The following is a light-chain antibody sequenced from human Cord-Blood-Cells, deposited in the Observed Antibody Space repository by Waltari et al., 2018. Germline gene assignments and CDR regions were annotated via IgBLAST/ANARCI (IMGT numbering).Light chain of an antibody. CDR2: SNN. J-gene: IGLJ2*01. V-gene: IGLV1-44*01. CDR3: AAWDDSRNGPV. CDR1: SSNIGSNT. Sequence: QSVLTQPPSASGTPGQRVTISCSGSSSNIGSNTANWYQHLPGTAPKLLIYSNNPRPSGVPARFSGSKSGTSASLAISGLQSEDEADYYCAAWDDSRNGPVFGGGTKLTVL.